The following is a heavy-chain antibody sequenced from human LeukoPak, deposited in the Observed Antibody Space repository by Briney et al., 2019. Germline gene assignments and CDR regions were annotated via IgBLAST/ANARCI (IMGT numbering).Heavy chain of an antibody. V-gene: IGHV4-34*01. CDR2: INHSGST. J-gene: IGHJ5*02. D-gene: IGHD6-6*01. CDR1: GGSFSGYY. CDR3: ARDNEQLATHNWFDP. Sequence: SETLSLTCAVYGGSFSGYYWSWIRQPPGKGLEWIGEINHSGSTNYNPSLKSRVTISVDTSKNQFSLKLSSVTAADTAVYYCARDNEQLATHNWFDPWGQGTLVTVSS.